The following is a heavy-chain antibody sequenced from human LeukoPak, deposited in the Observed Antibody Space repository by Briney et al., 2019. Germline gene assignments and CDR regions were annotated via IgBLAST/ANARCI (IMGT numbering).Heavy chain of an antibody. CDR3: ARAPPFDP. J-gene: IGHJ5*02. CDR1: GGSFSGYY. CDR2: INHSGST. V-gene: IGHV4-34*01. Sequence: SETLSLTCAVYGGSFSGYYWSWVRQPPPKGLEWIGEINHSGSTNYNPSLNSRVTISVDTSKIQFSLKLSSVTAADTAVYYCARAPPFDPWGQGTLVIVSS.